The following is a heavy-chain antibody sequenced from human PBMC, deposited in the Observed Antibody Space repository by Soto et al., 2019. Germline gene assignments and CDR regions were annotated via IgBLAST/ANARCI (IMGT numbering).Heavy chain of an antibody. D-gene: IGHD6-13*01. CDR1: GFTFSSYA. Sequence: GGSLRLSCSASGFTFSSYAMHWVRQAPGKGLEYVSAISSNGGSTYYADSVKGRFTISRDNSKNTLYLQMSSLRAEDTAVYYCVKDIGAAAGTWDWFDPWGQGTLVTLTS. J-gene: IGHJ5*02. V-gene: IGHV3-64D*06. CDR3: VKDIGAAAGTWDWFDP. CDR2: ISSNGGST.